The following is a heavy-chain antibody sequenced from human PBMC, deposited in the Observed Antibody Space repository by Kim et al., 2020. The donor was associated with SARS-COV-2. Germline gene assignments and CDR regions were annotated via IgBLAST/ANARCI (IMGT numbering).Heavy chain of an antibody. CDR3: ARYPSYYFDY. CDR1: GYSISSGYY. J-gene: IGHJ4*02. V-gene: IGHV4-38-2*02. Sequence: SETLSLTCTVSGYSISSGYYWAWVRQPPGKGLELIGSIRHSGSTYYNPSLKSRVTISVDTSKNQFSLKLSSVTAADTAVYYCARYPSYYFDYWGQGTLVTVSS. CDR2: IRHSGST.